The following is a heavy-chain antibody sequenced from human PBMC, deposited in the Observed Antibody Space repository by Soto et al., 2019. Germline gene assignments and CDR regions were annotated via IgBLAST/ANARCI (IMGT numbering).Heavy chain of an antibody. D-gene: IGHD4-17*01. V-gene: IGHV4-59*01. CDR2: IYYSGRT. CDR1: GGSIRDYF. CDR3: ARVGVDDFGDSGGFDF. J-gene: IGHJ4*02. Sequence: QVQLQESGPGLVKPSETLSLTCTVSGGSIRDYFWTWIRQPPGKGLEWIGYIYYSGRTNHNPSLKSRVSISVDTCKNQFSLQLRSVTAADTAVYYCARVGVDDFGDSGGFDFWGQGTLVTVSS.